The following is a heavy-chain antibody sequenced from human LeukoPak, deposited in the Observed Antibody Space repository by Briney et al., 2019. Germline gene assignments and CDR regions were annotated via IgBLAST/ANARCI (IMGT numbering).Heavy chain of an antibody. CDR1: GYAFTSVG. D-gene: IGHD6-19*01. CDR2: ISHYNGNT. Sequence: ASVKVSCKASGYAFTSVGITWVRRAPGQGLEWMGWISHYNGNTRYAQKFQGRVAMTTDTSTTTAYMELRGLRFNDTAVYYCARAGPGSGWYFDYWGQGTLVTVSS. CDR3: ARAGPGSGWYFDY. V-gene: IGHV1-18*01. J-gene: IGHJ4*02.